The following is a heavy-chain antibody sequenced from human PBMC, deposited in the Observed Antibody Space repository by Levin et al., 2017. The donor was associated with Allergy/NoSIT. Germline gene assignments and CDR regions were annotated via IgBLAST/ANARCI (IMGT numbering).Heavy chain of an antibody. Sequence: GGSLRLSCAASGFTFSSYGMHWVRQAPGKGLEWVAVIWYDGSNKYYADSVKGRFTISRDNSKNTLYLQMNSLRAEDTAVYYCARDYGDYQGYFDLWGRGTLVTVSS. V-gene: IGHV3-33*01. CDR1: GFTFSSYG. CDR2: IWYDGSNK. D-gene: IGHD4-17*01. CDR3: ARDYGDYQGYFDL. J-gene: IGHJ2*01.